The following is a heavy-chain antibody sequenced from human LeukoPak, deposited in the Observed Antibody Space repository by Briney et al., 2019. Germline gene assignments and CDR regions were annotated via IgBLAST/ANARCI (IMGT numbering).Heavy chain of an antibody. D-gene: IGHD2-2*01. CDR2: ISAYNGNT. V-gene: IGHV1-18*04. J-gene: IGHJ4*02. CDR1: GYTFTSYG. Sequence: ASVKVSRKASGYTFTSYGISWVRQAPGQGLEWMGWISAYNGNTHYAQKLQGRVTMTTDTSTSTAYMELRSLSSDDTAVYYCARVFVPAAMDYWGQGTLVTVSS. CDR3: ARVFVPAAMDY.